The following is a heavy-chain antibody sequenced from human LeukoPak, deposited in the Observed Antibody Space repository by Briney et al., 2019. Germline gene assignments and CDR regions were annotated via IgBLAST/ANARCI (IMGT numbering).Heavy chain of an antibody. V-gene: IGHV3-9*01. Sequence: GGSLRLSCAASGFTFDAYAMHWVRQAPGKGLEWLSIISWNSGYIDYADSVKGRFTISRDNAKNSLFLQMDSLRTEDTAFYYCAKVRGTYSSGYYFDSWGQGTLVTVSS. CDR3: AKVRGTYSSGYYFDS. J-gene: IGHJ4*02. CDR2: ISWNSGYI. CDR1: GFTFDAYA. D-gene: IGHD6-19*01.